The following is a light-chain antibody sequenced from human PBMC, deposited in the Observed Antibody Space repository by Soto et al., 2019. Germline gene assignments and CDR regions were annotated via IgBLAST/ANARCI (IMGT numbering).Light chain of an antibody. V-gene: IGLV7-46*01. Sequence: QAVVTQEPSLTVSPGGTVTLTCGSSTGAVTSGHYPYWFQRNPGQPPKTLIYDTSNKRSWTPARFSGSLLGGKAALTLSGAQPEDEADYYCLLSYSDARKVAFGGGTKLTVL. CDR2: DTS. CDR3: LLSYSDARKVA. J-gene: IGLJ2*01. CDR1: TGAVTSGHY.